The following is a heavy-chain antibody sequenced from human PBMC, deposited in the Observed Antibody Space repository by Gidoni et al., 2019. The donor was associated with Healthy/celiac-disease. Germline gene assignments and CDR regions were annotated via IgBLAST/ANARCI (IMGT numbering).Heavy chain of an antibody. V-gene: IGHV3-11*01. CDR2: ISSSGNTI. Sequence: QVQLVASVGGLVKPGGYLRLSCAAAGFPFSYYYRSWIRQAPGEGREWVSYISSSGNTIYYADSGKGLFTIDRDNAKNSLYLQMNSLRAEDTAVYSCARDSTMIVVEHYFDYWGQGTLVTVSS. J-gene: IGHJ4*02. D-gene: IGHD3-22*01. CDR3: ARDSTMIVVEHYFDY. CDR1: GFPFSYYY.